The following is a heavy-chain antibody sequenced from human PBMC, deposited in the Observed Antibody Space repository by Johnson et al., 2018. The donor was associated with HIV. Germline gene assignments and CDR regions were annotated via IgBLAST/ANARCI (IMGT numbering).Heavy chain of an antibody. J-gene: IGHJ3*02. CDR2: IYSGGST. CDR1: GFTVNSNY. CDR3: ARERRYYDSSGYYHDAFDI. V-gene: IGHV3-66*01. Sequence: VQLVESGGGLVQPGGSLRLSCAASGFTVNSNYMSWVRQAPGKGLEWVSVIYSGGSTYYADSVKGRFTISRDNSKNTLYLQMKSLRAEDTAGYFCARERRYYDSSGYYHDAFDIWGQGTMVTLSS. D-gene: IGHD3-22*01.